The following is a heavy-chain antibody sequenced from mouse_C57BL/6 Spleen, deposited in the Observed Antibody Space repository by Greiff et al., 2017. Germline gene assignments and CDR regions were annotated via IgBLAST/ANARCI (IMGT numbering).Heavy chain of an antibody. CDR3: ARDGNPYAMDY. D-gene: IGHD2-1*01. V-gene: IGHV5-16*01. CDR2: INYDGSST. CDR1: GFTFSDYY. Sequence: EVMLVESEGGLVQPGSSMKLSCTASGFTFSDYYMAWVRQVPEKGLEWVANINYDGSSTYYLDSLKSRFIISRDNAKNILYLQMSSLKSEDTATYYCARDGNPYAMDYWGQGTSATVSS. J-gene: IGHJ4*01.